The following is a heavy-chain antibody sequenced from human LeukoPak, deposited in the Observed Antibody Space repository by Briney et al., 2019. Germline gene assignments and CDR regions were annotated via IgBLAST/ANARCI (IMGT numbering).Heavy chain of an antibody. CDR3: ARVTIATGY. Sequence: GGSLRLSCVGSGFTFSISEMNWVRQAPGKGLEWVSYISSSGSPIYYADSVKGRFTISRDNAKNSLYLQMNSLRAEDTAVYYCARVTIATGYWGQGTLVTVSS. J-gene: IGHJ4*02. V-gene: IGHV3-48*03. CDR2: ISSSGSPI. D-gene: IGHD1-26*01. CDR1: GFTFSISE.